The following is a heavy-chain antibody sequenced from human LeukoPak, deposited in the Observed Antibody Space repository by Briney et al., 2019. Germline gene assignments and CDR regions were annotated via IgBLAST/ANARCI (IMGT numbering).Heavy chain of an antibody. CDR3: ARAGSGYSFDI. J-gene: IGHJ3*02. D-gene: IGHD3-22*01. Sequence: PSETLSLTCTVSGDSISSHYWSWIRQPPGKGLEWIGYIYNTGGTNYNPSLKSRVTISVDTSKNQFSLKLSSVTAADTAVYYCARAGSGYSFDIWGQGTMVTVSS. CDR1: GDSISSHY. V-gene: IGHV4-59*11. CDR2: IYNTGGT.